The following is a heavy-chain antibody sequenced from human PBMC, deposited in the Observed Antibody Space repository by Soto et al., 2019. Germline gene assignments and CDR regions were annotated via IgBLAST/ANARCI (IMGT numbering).Heavy chain of an antibody. D-gene: IGHD1-26*01. J-gene: IGHJ4*02. V-gene: IGHV3-23*01. CDR3: AELRGLSGSYLDY. CDR1: GFTFSSYA. CDR2: ISGSGGST. Sequence: EVQLLESGGGLVQPGGSLRLSCAASGFTFSSYAMSWVRQAPGKGLEWVSAISGSGGSTYYADSVKGRFTISRDNSRNTLYLQMNSLRAEDAAVYYCAELRGLSGSYLDYWGQGTLVTVSA.